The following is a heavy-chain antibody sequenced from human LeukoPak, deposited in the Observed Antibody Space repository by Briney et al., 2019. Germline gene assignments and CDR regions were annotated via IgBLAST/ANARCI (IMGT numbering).Heavy chain of an antibody. V-gene: IGHV1-18*01. Sequence: PVASVKVSCKASGYTFTSYGISWVRQAPGQGLEWMGWISAYNGNTNYAQKLQGRVTMTTDTSTSTAYMELRSLRSDDTAVYYCARGGYYYDSSGQFDYWGQGTLVTVSS. CDR2: ISAYNGNT. CDR3: ARGGYYYDSSGQFDY. J-gene: IGHJ4*02. CDR1: GYTFTSYG. D-gene: IGHD3-22*01.